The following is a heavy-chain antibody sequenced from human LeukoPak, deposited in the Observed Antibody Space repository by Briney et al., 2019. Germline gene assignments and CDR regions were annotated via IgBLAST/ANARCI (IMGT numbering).Heavy chain of an antibody. CDR1: GFTFSSYA. Sequence: PGGSLRLSCAASGFTFSSYAISWVRQAPGKGLEWVSAISGSGGSTYYADSVKGRFTISRDNSKNTLYLQMNSLRAEDTAVYYSAKTIVVDTQAGYFDYWGQGTLVTVSS. V-gene: IGHV3-23*01. CDR2: ISGSGGST. D-gene: IGHD3-22*01. J-gene: IGHJ4*02. CDR3: AKTIVVDTQAGYFDY.